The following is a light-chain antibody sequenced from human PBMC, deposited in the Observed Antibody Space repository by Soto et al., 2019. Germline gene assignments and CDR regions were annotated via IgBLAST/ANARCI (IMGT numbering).Light chain of an antibody. V-gene: IGKV3-15*01. CDR1: QSVSGK. CDR3: QQYSNWRT. Sequence: EIVMTQSPVTLSVSPGERATLSCRASQSVSGKLAWYQQKPGQAPRLLLYDASTSATGVPARFSGSGAGTEFTLTISSLQSEDFEVYYCQQYSNWRTFGQGTNVEIK. J-gene: IGKJ1*01. CDR2: DAS.